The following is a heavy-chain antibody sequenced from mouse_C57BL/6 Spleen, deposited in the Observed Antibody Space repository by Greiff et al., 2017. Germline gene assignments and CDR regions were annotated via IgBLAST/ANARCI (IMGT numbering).Heavy chain of an antibody. CDR2: ISDGGSYT. CDR1: GFTFSSYA. V-gene: IGHV5-4*01. D-gene: IGHD1-1*01. J-gene: IGHJ2*01. CDR3: ARDKFYYGSREYYFDY. Sequence: DVQLVESGGGLVKPGGSLKLSCAASGFTFSSYAMSWVRQTPEKRLEWVATISDGGSYTYYPDNVKGRFTISRDNAKNNLYLQMSHLKSEDTAMYYCARDKFYYGSREYYFDYWGQGTTLTVSS.